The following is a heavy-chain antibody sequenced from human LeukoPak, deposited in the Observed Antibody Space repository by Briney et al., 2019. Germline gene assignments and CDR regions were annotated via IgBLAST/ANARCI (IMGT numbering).Heavy chain of an antibody. CDR1: GFTFSSYW. D-gene: IGHD2-15*01. Sequence: GGSLRLSCAASGFTFSSYWMHWVRQAPGKGLVWVSRINSDGSSTSYADSVKGRFTIPRDNAKNTLYLQMNSLRAEDTAVYYCARILSESGDDAFDIWGQGTMVTVSS. V-gene: IGHV3-74*01. CDR2: INSDGSST. CDR3: ARILSESGDDAFDI. J-gene: IGHJ3*02.